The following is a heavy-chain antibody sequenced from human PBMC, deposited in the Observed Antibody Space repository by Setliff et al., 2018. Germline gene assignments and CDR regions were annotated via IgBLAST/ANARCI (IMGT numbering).Heavy chain of an antibody. Sequence: GASVKVSCKASSYTFSSYGISWVRQAPGQGLEWMGWISAYNGNTNYVQKLQGRVTMTTDTSTSTAYMELRSLRSDDTAVYYCARDTHQWDPLYFDSWGQGTLVTVSS. V-gene: IGHV1-18*01. CDR1: SYTFSSYG. D-gene: IGHD1-26*01. CDR3: ARDTHQWDPLYFDS. J-gene: IGHJ4*02. CDR2: ISAYNGNT.